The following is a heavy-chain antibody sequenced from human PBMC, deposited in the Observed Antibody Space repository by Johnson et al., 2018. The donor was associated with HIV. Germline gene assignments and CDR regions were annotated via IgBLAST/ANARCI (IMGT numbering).Heavy chain of an antibody. CDR1: GFTFSSYG. CDR2: IYSGGST. V-gene: IGHV3-NL1*01. D-gene: IGHD3-10*01. CDR3: ARDRGLDGFDI. Sequence: QMLLVESGGGVVQPGGSLRLSCAASGFTFSSYGMHWVRQAPGKGLEGVSVIYSGGSTYYADSVKGRFTISRDNSKNTVYLQMNSLRVEDTAVYYCARDRGLDGFDIWGQGTMVTVSS. J-gene: IGHJ3*02.